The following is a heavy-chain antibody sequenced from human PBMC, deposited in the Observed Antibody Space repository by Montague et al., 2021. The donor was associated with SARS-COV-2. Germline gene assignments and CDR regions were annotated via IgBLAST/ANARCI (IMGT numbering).Heavy chain of an antibody. D-gene: IGHD2-15*01. CDR3: GRGVVAATPVVDY. V-gene: IGHV4-4*07. Sequence: SETLSLTCTVSGDSISSFYWNWIRQPAGKGLQWIGSIYASGGTNYNPXXKGRVTMSVDTPKNQFSLKLNSVTAADTAVYYCGRGVVAATPVVDYWGRGTLVTVSS. CDR2: IYASGGT. CDR1: GDSISSFY. J-gene: IGHJ4*02.